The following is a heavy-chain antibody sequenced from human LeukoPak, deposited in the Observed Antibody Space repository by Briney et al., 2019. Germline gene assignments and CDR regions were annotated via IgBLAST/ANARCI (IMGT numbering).Heavy chain of an antibody. CDR2: IYYSGST. Sequence: SEALSLTCTVSGGSISSSSYYWGWIRQPPGKGLEWIGSIYYSGSTYYNPSLKSRVTISVDTSKNQFSLKLSSVTAADTAVYYCARDNSVRDEAWWFNPWGQGTLVTVSS. D-gene: IGHD5-24*01. CDR3: ARDNSVRDEAWWFNP. J-gene: IGHJ5*02. V-gene: IGHV4-39*02. CDR1: GGSISSSSYY.